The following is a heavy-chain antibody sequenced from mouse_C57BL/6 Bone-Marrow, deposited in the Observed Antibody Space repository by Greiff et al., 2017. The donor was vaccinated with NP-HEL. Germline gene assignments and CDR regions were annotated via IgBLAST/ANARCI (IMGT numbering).Heavy chain of an antibody. Sequence: EVKLMESGGGLVQPGGSLKLSCAASGFTFSDYYMYWVRQTPEKRLEWVAYISNGGGSTYYPDTVKGRFTISRDNAKNTRYLQMSRLKSEDTAMYYCARRYDGYSWFAYWGQGTLVTVSA. CDR3: ARRYDGYSWFAY. CDR2: ISNGGGST. V-gene: IGHV5-12*01. J-gene: IGHJ3*01. D-gene: IGHD2-3*01. CDR1: GFTFSDYY.